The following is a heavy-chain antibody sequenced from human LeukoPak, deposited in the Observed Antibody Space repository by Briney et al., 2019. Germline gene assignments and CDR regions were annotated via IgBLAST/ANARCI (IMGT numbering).Heavy chain of an antibody. Sequence: GGSLRLSCAASGFTFSSHWMHWVRQAPGKRLVWVSRIKPDGSSTSYADSVEGRFTISRDNAKNMLYVQMNSLRADDTAVYYCARDRSPGWFDPWGQGTLVTVSS. V-gene: IGHV3-74*01. J-gene: IGHJ5*02. CDR1: GFTFSSHW. CDR2: IKPDGSST. CDR3: ARDRSPGWFDP. D-gene: IGHD1-26*01.